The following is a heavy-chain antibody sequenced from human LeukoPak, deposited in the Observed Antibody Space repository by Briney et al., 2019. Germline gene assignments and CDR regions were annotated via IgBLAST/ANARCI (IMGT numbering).Heavy chain of an antibody. CDR3: AREGAVPGIDP. Sequence: SETLSLTCAVSGYSITSGFSWGCIRQPPGKGLEWIGTISHSGTTDYKSTLESRLTISMDTSKNLFSLRLTSVTAADTAVYYCAREGAVPGIDPWGQGTLVTASS. CDR2: ISHSGTT. J-gene: IGHJ5*02. V-gene: IGHV4-38-2*02. CDR1: GYSITSGFS. D-gene: IGHD3-16*01.